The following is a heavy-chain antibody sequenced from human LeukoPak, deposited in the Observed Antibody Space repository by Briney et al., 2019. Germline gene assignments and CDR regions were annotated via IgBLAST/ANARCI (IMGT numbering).Heavy chain of an antibody. CDR1: GYTFTSYG. V-gene: IGHV1-18*01. Sequence: ASVKVSCKASGYTFTSYGLTWVRQAPGQGLEWMGWISAYNGHTKYPQKLQGRVTMTTDTSTSTAYMELRSLRSDDTAVYYCAGVSNVWFGEWLDIWGQGTMVTVSS. CDR2: ISAYNGHT. CDR3: AGVSNVWFGEWLDI. J-gene: IGHJ3*02. D-gene: IGHD3-10*01.